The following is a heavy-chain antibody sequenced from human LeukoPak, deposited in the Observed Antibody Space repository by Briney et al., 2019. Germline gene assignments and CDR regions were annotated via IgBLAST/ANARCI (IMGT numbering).Heavy chain of an antibody. CDR2: IYTSGST. V-gene: IGHV4-61*02. Sequence: SETLSLTCTVSGGSISSSSYYWSWIRQPAGKGLEWIGRIYTSGSTNYNPSLKSRVTISVDTSKNQFSLKLSSVTAADTAVYYCARESGLWFGESCLDLWGRGTLVTVSS. J-gene: IGHJ2*01. CDR3: ARESGLWFGESCLDL. D-gene: IGHD3-10*01. CDR1: GGSISSSSYY.